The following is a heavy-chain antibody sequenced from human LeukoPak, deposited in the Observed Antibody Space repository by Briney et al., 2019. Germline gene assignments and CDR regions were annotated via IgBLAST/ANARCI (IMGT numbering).Heavy chain of an antibody. CDR3: ARVFGADNDAFDI. D-gene: IGHD3-3*01. V-gene: IGHV3-23*01. CDR1: GFTFSSYA. CDR2: ISGSGGST. Sequence: GGSLRLSCAASGFTFSSYAMSWVRQAPGKGLAWVSAISGSGGSTYYADSVKGRFTISRDNSKNTLYLQMNSLRAEDTAVYYCARVFGADNDAFDIWGQGTMVTVSS. J-gene: IGHJ3*02.